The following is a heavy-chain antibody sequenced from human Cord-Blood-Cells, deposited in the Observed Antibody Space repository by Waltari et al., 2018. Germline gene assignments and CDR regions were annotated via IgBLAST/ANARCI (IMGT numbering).Heavy chain of an antibody. CDR3: AKGAVADSYFQH. CDR1: GFTFSSYG. J-gene: IGHJ1*01. Sequence: QVQLVESGGGVVQPGRSLRLSCAASGFTFSSYGMHWVRQAPGKGLEGVAVISYDGSNKYYADSVKGRFTISRDNSKNTLYLQMNSLRAEDTAVYYCAKGAVADSYFQHWGQGTLVTVSS. D-gene: IGHD6-19*01. V-gene: IGHV3-30*18. CDR2: ISYDGSNK.